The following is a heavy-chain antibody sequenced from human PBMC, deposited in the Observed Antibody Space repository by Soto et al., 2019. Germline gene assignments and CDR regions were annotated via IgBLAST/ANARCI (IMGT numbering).Heavy chain of an antibody. D-gene: IGHD6-6*01. V-gene: IGHV1-69*13. CDR2: IIPIFGTA. Sequence: GASVKVSGKASGGTFSSDAISWVRQAPGQGLEWMGGIIPIFGTANYAQKFQGRVTITADESTSTAYMELSSLRSEDTAVYYCARPEEGYSSSSDDYGMDVWGQGTTVTVSS. CDR1: GGTFSSDA. J-gene: IGHJ6*02. CDR3: ARPEEGYSSSSDDYGMDV.